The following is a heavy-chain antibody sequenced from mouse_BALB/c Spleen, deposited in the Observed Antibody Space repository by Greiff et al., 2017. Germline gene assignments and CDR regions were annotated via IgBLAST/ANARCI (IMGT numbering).Heavy chain of an antibody. CDR1: GFTFTDYY. J-gene: IGHJ3*01. Sequence: EVKLVDSGGGLVQPGGSLRLSCATSGFTFTDYYMSWVRQPPGKALEWLGFIRNKANGYTTEYSASVKGRFTISRDNSQSILYLQMNTLRAEDSATYYCARNYDYDGAWFAYWGQGTLVTVSA. CDR3: ARNYDYDGAWFAY. CDR2: IRNKANGYTT. V-gene: IGHV7-3*02. D-gene: IGHD2-4*01.